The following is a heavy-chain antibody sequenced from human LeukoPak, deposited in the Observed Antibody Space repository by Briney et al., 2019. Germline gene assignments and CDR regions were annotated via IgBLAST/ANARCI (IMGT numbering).Heavy chain of an antibody. CDR1: GYPFSTYW. CDR2: VNPNDGAR. CDR3: ARGLYYYDRSTYDDFDY. J-gene: IGHJ4*02. D-gene: IGHD3-22*01. V-gene: IGHV1-46*01. Sequence: ASVKVSCKASGYPFSTYWLHWVRQAPGRGLEWMGFVNPNDGARIYAQKFQGRITMTRDTSTNTVFMELSSLRSEDTAVYYCARGLYYYDRSTYDDFDYWGQGTLVTVSS.